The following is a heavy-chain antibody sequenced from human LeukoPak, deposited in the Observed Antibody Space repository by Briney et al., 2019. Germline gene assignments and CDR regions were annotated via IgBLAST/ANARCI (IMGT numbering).Heavy chain of an antibody. J-gene: IGHJ4*02. CDR3: SRRRGSGRTDY. CDR1: GYNFTNYW. V-gene: IGHV5-51*01. Sequence: ESLKISCKGSGYNFTNYWIGWVRQMPGKGLEWMGIIYPGDSDTRYSPSFQGQVTISADKSISTAYLQWGSLKASDTAMYYCSRRRGSGRTDYWGQGTLVTVSS. CDR2: IYPGDSDT. D-gene: IGHD3-10*01.